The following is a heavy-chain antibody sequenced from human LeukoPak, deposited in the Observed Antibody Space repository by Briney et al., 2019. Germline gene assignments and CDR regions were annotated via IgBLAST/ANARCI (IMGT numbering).Heavy chain of an antibody. J-gene: IGHJ4*02. D-gene: IGHD3-10*01. Sequence: ASVKVSCKASGYTFTGYYMHWVRQAPGQGLEWMGRINPNSGGTNYAQKFQGRVTMTRDTSISTAYMELSRLRSDDTAVYYCARDTYGSGSYSSDYWGQGTLATVSS. V-gene: IGHV1-2*06. CDR2: INPNSGGT. CDR3: ARDTYGSGSYSSDY. CDR1: GYTFTGYY.